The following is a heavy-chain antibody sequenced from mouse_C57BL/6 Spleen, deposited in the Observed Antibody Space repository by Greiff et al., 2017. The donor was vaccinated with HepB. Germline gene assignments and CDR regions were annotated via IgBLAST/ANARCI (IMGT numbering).Heavy chain of an antibody. CDR2: IYPRSGNT. Sequence: SGAELARPGASVKLSCKASGYTFTSYGISWVKQRTGQGLEWIGEIYPRSGNTYYTEKFKGKATLTADKSSSTAYMELRSLTSEDSAVYFCARNSNYRGMDYWGQGTSVTVSS. D-gene: IGHD2-5*01. V-gene: IGHV1-81*01. J-gene: IGHJ4*01. CDR3: ARNSNYRGMDY. CDR1: GYTFTSYG.